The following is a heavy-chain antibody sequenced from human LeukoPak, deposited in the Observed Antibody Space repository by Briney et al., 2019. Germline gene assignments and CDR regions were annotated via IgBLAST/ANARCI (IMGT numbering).Heavy chain of an antibody. D-gene: IGHD3-10*01. CDR2: IIPKLGTA. CDR1: GGSFSSSA. Sequence: SVKVSCKASGGSFSSSAISWVRQAPGQGLEWMGGIIPKLGTANYAQKSRGRVTITADESITTAYMELSSLRSEDTAVYYCAREKGSWGAFDYWGQGTLVTVSS. CDR3: AREKGSWGAFDY. V-gene: IGHV1-69*01. J-gene: IGHJ4*02.